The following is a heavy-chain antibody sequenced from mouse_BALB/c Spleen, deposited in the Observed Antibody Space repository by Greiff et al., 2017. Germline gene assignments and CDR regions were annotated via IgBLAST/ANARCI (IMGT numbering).Heavy chain of an antibody. CDR3: ARRGGDSYAMDY. D-gene: IGHD2-13*01. V-gene: IGHV5-17*02. CDR1: GFTFSSFG. Sequence: EVQVVESGGGLVQPGGSRKLSCAASGFTFSSFGMHWVRQAPEKGLEWVAYISSGSSTIYYADTVKGRFTISRDNPKNTLFLQMTSLRSEDTAMYYCARRGGDSYAMDYWGQGTSVTVSS. J-gene: IGHJ4*01. CDR2: ISSGSSTI.